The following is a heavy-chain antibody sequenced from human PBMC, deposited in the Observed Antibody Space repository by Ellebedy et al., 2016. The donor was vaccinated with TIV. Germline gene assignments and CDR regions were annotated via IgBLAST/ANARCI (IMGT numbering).Heavy chain of an antibody. CDR2: INWNSGSI. V-gene: IGHV3-9*01. J-gene: IGHJ4*02. Sequence: SLKISXAASGFTFDDYAMHWVRQAPGKGLEWVSGINWNSGSIGYADSVKGRFTISRDNAKNSLYLQMNSLRAEDTALYYCAKNGPGDFWSGYSLYYFDYWGQGTLVTVSS. CDR3: AKNGPGDFWSGYSLYYFDY. CDR1: GFTFDDYA. D-gene: IGHD3-3*01.